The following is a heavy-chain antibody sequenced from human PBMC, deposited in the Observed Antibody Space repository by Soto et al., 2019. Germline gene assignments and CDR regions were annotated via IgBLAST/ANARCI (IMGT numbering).Heavy chain of an antibody. V-gene: IGHV3-33*01. CDR1: GSTFSSYD. CDR3: ARHRGGYGMDV. Sequence: SVRLSCAASGSTFSSYDMHWVRQAPGKGLEWVAVIWYDGSNKYYADSVKGRFTISRDNSKNTLYLQMNRLRAEDTAVYYCARHRGGYGMDVWGQGTTVTVSS. D-gene: IGHD3-10*01. CDR2: IWYDGSNK. J-gene: IGHJ6*02.